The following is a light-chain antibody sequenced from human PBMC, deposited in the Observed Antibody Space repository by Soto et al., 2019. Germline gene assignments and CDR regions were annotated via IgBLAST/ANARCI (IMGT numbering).Light chain of an antibody. CDR1: GSNVGGYNY. CDR3: SSFTSSSTLPYV. CDR2: EVT. J-gene: IGLJ1*01. Sequence: QSALTQPASMSGSPGQSITISCTGTGSNVGGYNYVSWYQQHPGKAPKLMIYEVTNRPSGVSHRFSGSNSGNTASLTISGLQPEDEADYYCSSFTSSSTLPYVFGTGTKVPVL. V-gene: IGLV2-14*01.